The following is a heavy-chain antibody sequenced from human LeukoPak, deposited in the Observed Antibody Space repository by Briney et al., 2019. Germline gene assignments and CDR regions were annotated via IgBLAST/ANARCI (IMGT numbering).Heavy chain of an antibody. V-gene: IGHV3-30*02. J-gene: IGHJ1*01. Sequence: GGSLRLSCAASGFTIGSHGMHWVRQAPGKGLEWVAFLHSNGNNKYYADVVKGRFAISRDNSKNTLHLQMNSLRPEDTAVYYCARSFSAREYFEHWGQGTLVTVSS. CDR2: LHSNGNNK. D-gene: IGHD6-6*01. CDR1: GFTIGSHG. CDR3: ARSFSAREYFEH.